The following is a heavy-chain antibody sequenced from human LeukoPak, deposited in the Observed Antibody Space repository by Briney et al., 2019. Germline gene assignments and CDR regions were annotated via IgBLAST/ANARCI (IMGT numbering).Heavy chain of an antibody. D-gene: IGHD3-16*01. V-gene: IGHV3-11*04. Sequence: GGSLRLSCAASGFTFSDYYMSWIRQAPGKGLEWVSYIRSSSSTKYYADSVKGRFTISRDNAKNSLYLQMNSLRAEDTAVYYCARLGSHGYYYDGMDVWGQGTSVTVSS. CDR1: GFTFSDYY. CDR2: IRSSSSTK. J-gene: IGHJ6*02. CDR3: ARLGSHGYYYDGMDV.